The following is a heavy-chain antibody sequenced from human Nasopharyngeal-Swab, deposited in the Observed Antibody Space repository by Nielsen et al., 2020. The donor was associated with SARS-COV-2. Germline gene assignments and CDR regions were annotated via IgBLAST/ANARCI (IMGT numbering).Heavy chain of an antibody. Sequence: SETLSLTCTVSGGSISSGSISSYYWSWIRQPPGKGLEWIGYFSYTGITNYNPSLKSRVTISVDMSKNQFSLKLSSVAAADTAVYYCAREVVGGLVDSGGQGTLVTVSS. V-gene: IGHV4-61*01. D-gene: IGHD1-26*01. CDR3: AREVVGGLVDS. CDR2: FSYTGIT. J-gene: IGHJ4*02. CDR1: GGSISSGSISSYY.